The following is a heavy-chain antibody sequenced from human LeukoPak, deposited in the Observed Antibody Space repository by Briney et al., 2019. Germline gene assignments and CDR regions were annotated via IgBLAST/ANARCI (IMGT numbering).Heavy chain of an antibody. D-gene: IGHD3-3*01. CDR3: AREGYDFWSGYYDY. V-gene: IGHV4-61*02. J-gene: IGHJ4*02. CDR1: GGSISSDSYY. CDR2: IYTSGST. Sequence: SETLPLTCTVSGGSISSDSYYWSWIRQPAGKGLEWIGRIYTSGSTNYNPSLKSRVTISVDTSKNQFSLKLSSVTAADTAVYYCAREGYDFWSGYYDYWGQGTLVTVSS.